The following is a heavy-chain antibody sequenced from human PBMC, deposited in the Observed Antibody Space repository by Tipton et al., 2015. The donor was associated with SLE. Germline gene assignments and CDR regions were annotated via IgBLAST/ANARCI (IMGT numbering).Heavy chain of an antibody. J-gene: IGHJ6*02. CDR2: IYYSGST. CDR3: ARGTGPLSGMDV. CDR1: GGSISSSSYY. D-gene: IGHD1-1*01. V-gene: IGHV4-39*07. Sequence: LRLSCTVSGGSISSSSYYWGWIRQPPGKGLEWIGSIYYSGSTYYNPSLKSRVTISVDTSKNQFSLKLSSVTAADTAVYYCARGTGPLSGMDVWGQGTTVTVSS.